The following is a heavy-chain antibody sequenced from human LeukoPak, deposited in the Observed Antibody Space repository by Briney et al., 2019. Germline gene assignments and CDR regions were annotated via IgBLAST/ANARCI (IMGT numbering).Heavy chain of an antibody. V-gene: IGHV4-34*01. Sequence: SETLSLTCAVYGGSFSGYYWSWIRQPPGKGLEWIGEINHSGSTNYNPSLKSRATISVDTSKNQFSLKLSSVTAADTAVYYCARGGYSYGPKVSDYWGQGTLVTVSS. CDR1: GGSFSGYY. J-gene: IGHJ4*02. CDR2: INHSGST. D-gene: IGHD5-18*01. CDR3: ARGGYSYGPKVSDY.